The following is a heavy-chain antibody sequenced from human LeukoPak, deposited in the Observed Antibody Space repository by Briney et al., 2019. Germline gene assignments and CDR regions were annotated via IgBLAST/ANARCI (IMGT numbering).Heavy chain of an antibody. CDR1: GGSFSSYY. J-gene: IGHJ3*02. V-gene: IGHV4-34*01. D-gene: IGHD2-21*02. Sequence: MSSETLSLTCVVNGGSFSSYYWTWIRQTPAKGLEWIAEINHSGDTNYNPSLTSRVTISVDTSQNHFSLKLRSVSAADTAVYYCARHRTQTVVSATMRAFDIWGQGTMVIVSS. CDR2: INHSGDT. CDR3: ARHRTQTVVSATMRAFDI.